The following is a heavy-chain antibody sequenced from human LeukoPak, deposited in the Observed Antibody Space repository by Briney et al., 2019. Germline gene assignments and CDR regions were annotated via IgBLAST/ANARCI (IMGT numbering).Heavy chain of an antibody. Sequence: TGGSLRLSCAASGFTFGSYGMHWVRQAPGKGPEWVAVIWYDGSNIYYADSVKGRFTISRDNSKNTLFLQMNSLRAEDTAVYYCARGYDKPDYWGQGTLVTVSS. CDR1: GFTFGSYG. J-gene: IGHJ4*01. V-gene: IGHV3-33*01. CDR3: ARGYDKPDY. CDR2: IWYDGSNI. D-gene: IGHD3-3*01.